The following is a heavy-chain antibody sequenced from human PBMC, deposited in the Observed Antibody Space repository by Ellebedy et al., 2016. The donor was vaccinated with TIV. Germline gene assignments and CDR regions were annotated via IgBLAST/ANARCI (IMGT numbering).Heavy chain of an antibody. D-gene: IGHD2-15*01. V-gene: IGHV3-48*01. Sequence: GGSLRLXXAASGFTFSSYSMNWVRQAPGKGLEWVSYISSSSTIYYADSVKGRFTISRDNSKNTLYLQMNSLRAEDTAVYYCARGELLPYWGQGTLVTVSS. CDR2: ISSSSTI. CDR1: GFTFSSYS. CDR3: ARGELLPY. J-gene: IGHJ4*02.